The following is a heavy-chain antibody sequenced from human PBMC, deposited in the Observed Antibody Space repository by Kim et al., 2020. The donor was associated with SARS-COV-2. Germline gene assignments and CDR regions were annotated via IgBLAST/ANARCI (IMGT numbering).Heavy chain of an antibody. J-gene: IGHJ4*02. CDR2: IIPIFGTA. CDR3: ARGARPTAAGTRGGTFDY. Sequence: SVKVSCKASGGTFSSYAISWVRQAPGQGLEWMGGIIPIFGTANYAQKFQGRVTITADKSTSTAYMELSSLRSEDTAVYYCARGARPTAAGTRGGTFDYWGQGTLVTVSS. CDR1: GGTFSSYA. D-gene: IGHD6-13*01. V-gene: IGHV1-69*06.